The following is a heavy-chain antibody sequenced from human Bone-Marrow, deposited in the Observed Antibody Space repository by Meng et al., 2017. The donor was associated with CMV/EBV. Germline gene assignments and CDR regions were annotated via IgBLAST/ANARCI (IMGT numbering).Heavy chain of an antibody. Sequence: ASVKGSCKASGYTFTGYYMHWVRQAPGQGLEWMGWINPNSGGTNYAQKFQGRVTMTRDTSISTAYMELSRLSSDDTAVYYCARPLESVGSGSSWFDPWGQGTLVTVSS. CDR3: ARPLESVGSGSSWFDP. CDR1: GYTFTGYY. D-gene: IGHD3-10*01. CDR2: INPNSGGT. J-gene: IGHJ5*02. V-gene: IGHV1-2*02.